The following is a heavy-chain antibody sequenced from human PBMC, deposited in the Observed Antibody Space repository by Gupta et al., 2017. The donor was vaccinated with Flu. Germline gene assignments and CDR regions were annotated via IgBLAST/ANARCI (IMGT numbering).Heavy chain of an antibody. Sequence: QVQLVESGGGVVQPGRSLRLSCEASGLSFRSYGMHWVRQAPGKGLEWVAVIWYDGSNKYYADSVKGRFTISRDNSKNTLYLQMNSLRADDTAVYFCAREDYGAVIDYWGQGTLVTVSS. J-gene: IGHJ4*02. V-gene: IGHV3-33*01. CDR2: IWYDGSNK. CDR1: GLSFRSYG. D-gene: IGHD4/OR15-4a*01. CDR3: AREDYGAVIDY.